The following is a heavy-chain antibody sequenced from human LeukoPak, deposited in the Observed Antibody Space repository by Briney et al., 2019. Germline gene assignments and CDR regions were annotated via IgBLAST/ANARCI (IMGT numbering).Heavy chain of an antibody. Sequence: KASETLSLTCAVSGGSISSNYWSWIRQPPGKGLEWIGYIYTSGSTNYNPSLKSRVTISVDTSKNQFSLRLRSVTAAYTAVYYCARGYVATGYYYYYYMDVWGKGTTVTVSS. CDR2: IYTSGST. CDR3: ARGYVATGYYYYYYMDV. CDR1: GGSISSNY. V-gene: IGHV4-4*09. J-gene: IGHJ6*03. D-gene: IGHD6-13*01.